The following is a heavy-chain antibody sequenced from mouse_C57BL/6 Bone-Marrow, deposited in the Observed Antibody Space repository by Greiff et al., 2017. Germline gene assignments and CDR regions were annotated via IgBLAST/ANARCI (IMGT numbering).Heavy chain of an antibody. Sequence: EVQRVESGPELVKPGDSVKISCKASGYSFTGYFMNWVMQSNGKSLEWIGRINPYNGDTFYNQKFKGKATLTVDKSSSTAHMELRSLTSEDSAVYYCARGYFDVWGTGTTVTVSS. CDR3: ARGYFDV. CDR1: GYSFTGYF. V-gene: IGHV1-20*01. CDR2: INPYNGDT. J-gene: IGHJ1*03.